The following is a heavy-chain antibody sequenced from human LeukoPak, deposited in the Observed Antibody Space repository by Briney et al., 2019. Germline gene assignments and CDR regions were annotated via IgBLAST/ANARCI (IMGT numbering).Heavy chain of an antibody. CDR1: GDSLSSSY. J-gene: IGHJ4*02. CDR3: AQGSSNWANFDY. CDR2: IYYTGST. V-gene: IGHV4-59*07. Sequence: SDTLSLTCSVSGDSLSSSYWSWIRQPPRNRLEWIGFIYYTGSTNYNPSLKSRVTISVDTSKNQFSLKLSSVTAADTAVYYCAQGSSNWANFDYWGQGTLVTVSS. D-gene: IGHD4-11*01.